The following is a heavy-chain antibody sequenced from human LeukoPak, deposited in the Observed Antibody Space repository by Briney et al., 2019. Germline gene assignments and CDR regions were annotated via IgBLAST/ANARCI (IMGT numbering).Heavy chain of an antibody. CDR3: ARSLPDYFDY. CDR1: GFIFTTYA. J-gene: IGHJ4*02. V-gene: IGHV3-23*01. Sequence: GGSLRLSCAASGFIFTTYALSWVRQAPGRGLEWVSAISSSGSSTYYADSVKGRFTISRDNSKNSLYLQMNSLRTEDTALYYCARSLPDYFDYWGQGTLVTVSS. CDR2: ISSSGSST.